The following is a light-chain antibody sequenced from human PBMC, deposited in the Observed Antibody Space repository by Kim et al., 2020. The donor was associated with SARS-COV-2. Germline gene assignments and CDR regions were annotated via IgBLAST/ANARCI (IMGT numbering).Light chain of an antibody. V-gene: IGKV1-5*03. Sequence: ASVGDRVTITCRGTSQSIGSWLSYYQHKSGQAPKLLIHKASYLENGVPSRFSGSGSGTEFTLTINTLQPDDVATYYFQQYNTFPVTFGPGTKLEI. CDR3: QQYNTFPVT. J-gene: IGKJ2*01. CDR2: KAS. CDR1: QSIGSW.